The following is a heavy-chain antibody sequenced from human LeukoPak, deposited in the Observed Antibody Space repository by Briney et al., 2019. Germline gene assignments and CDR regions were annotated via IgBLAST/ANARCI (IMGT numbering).Heavy chain of an antibody. CDR2: IYYSGST. CDR3: ASLSLAYDFSGNWFDP. CDR1: GGSISSSSYY. D-gene: IGHD3-3*01. V-gene: IGHV4-39*07. Sequence: SETLSLTCTVSGGSISSSSYYWGWIRQPPGKGLEWIGSIYYSGSTYYNPSLKSRVTISVDTSKNQFSLKLSSVTAADTAVYYCASLSLAYDFSGNWFDPWGQGTLVTVSS. J-gene: IGHJ5*02.